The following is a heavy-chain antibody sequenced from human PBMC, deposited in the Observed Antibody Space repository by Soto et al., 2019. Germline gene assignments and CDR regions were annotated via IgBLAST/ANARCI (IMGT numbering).Heavy chain of an antibody. Sequence: PGGSLRLSCAASGFTFSSYAMSWVRQAPGKGLKWVSSISGSGGSICYADSVKGRFTISRDNSKNTLSMQMNSLRDEDTAVYYCAKRRPEGAADYNGMDVWGQGTTVTVSS. V-gene: IGHV3-23*01. J-gene: IGHJ6*02. CDR2: ISGSGGSI. CDR3: AKRRPEGAADYNGMDV. CDR1: GFTFSSYA. D-gene: IGHD6-25*01.